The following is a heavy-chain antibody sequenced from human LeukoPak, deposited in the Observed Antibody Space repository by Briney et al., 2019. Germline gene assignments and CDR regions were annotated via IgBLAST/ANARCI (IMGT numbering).Heavy chain of an antibody. J-gene: IGHJ4*02. CDR1: GGSFSGYY. Sequence: SETLSLTCAVYGGSFSGYYWSWIRQPPGKGLEWIGEINHSGSTNYDPSLKSRVTISVDTSKNQFSLKLSSVTAADTAVYYCARALGTGWSQKEWGQGTLVTVSS. CDR2: INHSGST. V-gene: IGHV4-34*01. D-gene: IGHD6-19*01. CDR3: ARALGTGWSQKE.